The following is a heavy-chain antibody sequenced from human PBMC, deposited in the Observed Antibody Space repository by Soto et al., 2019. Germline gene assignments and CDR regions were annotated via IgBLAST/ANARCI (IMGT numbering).Heavy chain of an antibody. CDR3: ARHPADSNAGGFDI. J-gene: IGHJ3*02. D-gene: IGHD4-4*01. CDR1: GGSMSSYY. Sequence: QVQLQESGPGLVKPSETLSLTCTVSGGSMSSYYWSWIRQPPVKRLEWMAYIYYSGSTNYNPSLKSRVTISVDTSKNPFSLKLSSVTAADTAVYYCARHPADSNAGGFDIWGQGTMGTVSS. CDR2: IYYSGST. V-gene: IGHV4-59*08.